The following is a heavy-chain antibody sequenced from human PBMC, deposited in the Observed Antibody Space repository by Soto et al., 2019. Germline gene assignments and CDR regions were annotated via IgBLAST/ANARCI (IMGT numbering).Heavy chain of an antibody. Sequence: GGSLRLSCEASGFSFTDAWMNWVRQPPGQGLEWVARIKIIGSGGSTDYADSVKGRLTISRDNSKNTLYLQMNSLRAEDTAVYYCAKDTWGGITIFGVVRALSHPFDYWGQGTLVTVSS. CDR2: IKIIGSGGST. V-gene: IGHV3-23*01. J-gene: IGHJ4*02. D-gene: IGHD3-3*01. CDR3: AKDTWGGITIFGVVRALSHPFDY. CDR1: GFSFTDA.